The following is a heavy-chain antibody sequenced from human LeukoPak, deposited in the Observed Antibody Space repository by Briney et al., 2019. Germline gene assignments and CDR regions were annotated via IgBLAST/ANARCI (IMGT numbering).Heavy chain of an antibody. Sequence: SETLSLTCTVSVGSISSYYWSWIRQPPGKGLEWIGYIYYSGSTNYNPSLKSRVTISVDTSKNQFSLKLSSVTAADTAVYYCARDSGFTMVRGVIGREDNWFDPWGQGTLVTVSS. V-gene: IGHV4-59*01. CDR3: ARDSGFTMVRGVIGREDNWFDP. CDR1: VGSISSYY. CDR2: IYYSGST. D-gene: IGHD3-10*01. J-gene: IGHJ5*02.